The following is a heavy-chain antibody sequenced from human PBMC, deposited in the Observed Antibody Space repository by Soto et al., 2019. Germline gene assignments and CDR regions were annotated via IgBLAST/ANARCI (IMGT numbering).Heavy chain of an antibody. D-gene: IGHD6-13*01. CDR3: ARGVAAAGTFFDY. Sequence: PSETLSLTCAVSGGSLSSSNWWSWVRQPPGKGLEWLGYIYYSGSTNYNPSLKSRVTISVDTSKNQFSLKLSSVTAADTAVYYCARGVAAAGTFFDYWGQGTLVTV. J-gene: IGHJ4*02. CDR2: IYYSGST. CDR1: GGSLSSSNW. V-gene: IGHV4-4*02.